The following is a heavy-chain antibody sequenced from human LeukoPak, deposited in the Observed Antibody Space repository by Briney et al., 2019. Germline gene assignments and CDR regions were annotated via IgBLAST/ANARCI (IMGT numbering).Heavy chain of an antibody. CDR1: GFAFSSYA. CDR2: ISGSGGST. J-gene: IGHJ4*02. Sequence: GGSLRLSCEASGFAFSSYARGWVRQAPGKGLEWVSAISGSGGSTYYADSVKGRFTISRDNSENTLYLQMNSLRAEDTAVYYCAKDVGYSYGYTSYFDYWGQGTLVTVSS. CDR3: AKDVGYSYGYTSYFDY. V-gene: IGHV3-23*01. D-gene: IGHD5-18*01.